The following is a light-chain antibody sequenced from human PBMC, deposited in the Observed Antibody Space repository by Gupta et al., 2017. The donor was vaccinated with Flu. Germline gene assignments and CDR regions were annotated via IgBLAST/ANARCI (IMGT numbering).Light chain of an antibody. CDR3: QKDNSAPKA. CDR1: QGISNF. V-gene: IGKV1-27*01. J-gene: IGKJ3*01. Sequence: PSSLSASVGDRVTITCRASQGISNFLAWYQQKPGKGPKLLIYAASTLQSGVPSRFSGSGSGTDFTLTINSLQPEDVATYYCQKDNSAPKAFGHGTKVDIK. CDR2: AAS.